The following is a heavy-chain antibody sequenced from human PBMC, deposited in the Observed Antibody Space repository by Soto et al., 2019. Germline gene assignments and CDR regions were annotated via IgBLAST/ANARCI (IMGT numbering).Heavy chain of an antibody. CDR2: ISSIGST. CDR1: GGSISSGDYF. V-gene: IGHV4-30-4*01. D-gene: IGHD3-9*01. Sequence: VQLQESGPGLVKPSQTLSLTCTVSGGSISSGDYFWSWIRQSPGTGLEWIGYISSIGSTYYNPSLKSRVSVSRDTSKNQFSLKLSSVTTTDTAVYYCARGLVIRPYYYHGMDVWGHGTTVTVSS. CDR3: ARGLVIRPYYYHGMDV. J-gene: IGHJ6*02.